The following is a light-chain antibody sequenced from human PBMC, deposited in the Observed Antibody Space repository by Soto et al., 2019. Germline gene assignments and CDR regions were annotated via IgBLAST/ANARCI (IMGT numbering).Light chain of an antibody. CDR3: QQYGASPWT. CDR1: QSVNSNF. Sequence: EIVLTQSPGTLSSSPGERVTLSCRASQSVNSNFLAWYQQKPGQAPRLLFSGASSRATGIPDRFSGSASGTDFSLTITRLEPEDFAMYYCQQYGASPWTFGQGTKVDIK. J-gene: IGKJ1*01. CDR2: GAS. V-gene: IGKV3-20*01.